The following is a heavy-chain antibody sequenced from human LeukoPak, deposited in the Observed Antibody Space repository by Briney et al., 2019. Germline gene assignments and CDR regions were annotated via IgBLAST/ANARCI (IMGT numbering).Heavy chain of an antibody. Sequence: GGSLRLSCAASGFSFSSYSMDWVRQAPGKGLEWVSYISSSSSTIYYADSVKGRFTISRDNSKNTLYLQMNSLRAEDTAVYYCAKDRGSSGWYYFDYWGQGTLVTVSS. D-gene: IGHD6-19*01. CDR3: AKDRGSSGWYYFDY. CDR1: GFSFSSYS. CDR2: ISSSSSTI. J-gene: IGHJ4*02. V-gene: IGHV3-48*01.